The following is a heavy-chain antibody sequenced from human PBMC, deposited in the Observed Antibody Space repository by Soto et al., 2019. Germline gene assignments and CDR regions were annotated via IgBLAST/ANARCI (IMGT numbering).Heavy chain of an antibody. Sequence: QVQLVQSGAEVKKPGSSVKVSCKASGGTFSSYAISWVRQAPGQGLEWMGGIIPIFGTANYAQKFQGRVTITAXXSXSXAYMELSSLRSEDTAVYYCASNPSTMVTGYYYGMDVWGQGTTVTVSS. CDR2: IIPIFGTA. V-gene: IGHV1-69*12. D-gene: IGHD3-10*01. CDR3: ASNPSTMVTGYYYGMDV. CDR1: GGTFSSYA. J-gene: IGHJ6*02.